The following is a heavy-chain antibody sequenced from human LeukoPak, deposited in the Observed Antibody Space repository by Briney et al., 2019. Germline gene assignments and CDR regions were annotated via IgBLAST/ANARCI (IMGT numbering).Heavy chain of an antibody. J-gene: IGHJ4*02. CDR2: IYYSGST. CDR3: ARQSQYCYDSSGYYPPTYYFDY. CDR1: GGSISSSSYY. D-gene: IGHD3-22*01. Sequence: SETLSLTCTVSGGSISSSSYYWGWIRQPPGKGLEWIGSIYYSGSTYYNPSPKSRVTISVDTSKNQFSLKLSSVTAADTAVYCCARQSQYCYDSSGYYPPTYYFDYWGQGTLVTVSS. V-gene: IGHV4-39*01.